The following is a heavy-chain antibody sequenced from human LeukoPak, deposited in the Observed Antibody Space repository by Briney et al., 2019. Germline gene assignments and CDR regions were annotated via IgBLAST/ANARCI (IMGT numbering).Heavy chain of an antibody. D-gene: IGHD2-2*01. Sequence: ASAKVSCKASGYTFTGYYMHWVRQAPGQGLEWMGWINPNSGGTNYAQKFQGRVTMTRDTSISTAYMELSRLRSDDTAVYYCARDPLYCSSTSCYPDNWFDPWGQGTLVTVSS. V-gene: IGHV1-2*02. J-gene: IGHJ5*02. CDR2: INPNSGGT. CDR3: ARDPLYCSSTSCYPDNWFDP. CDR1: GYTFTGYY.